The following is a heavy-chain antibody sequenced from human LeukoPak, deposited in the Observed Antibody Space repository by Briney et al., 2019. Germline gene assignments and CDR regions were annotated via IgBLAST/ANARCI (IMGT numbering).Heavy chain of an antibody. Sequence: GGSLRLSCAASGFTFSNYAMSWVRQAPGKGLEWVSANVGSGGSTYYADSVKGRFSISRDNSKNTLFLQMNSLRVEDTALYYCSKWGDYDVLTGYYDSDFWGQGTLVTVSS. CDR1: GFTFSNYA. CDR2: NVGSGGST. J-gene: IGHJ4*02. V-gene: IGHV3-23*01. CDR3: SKWGDYDVLTGYYDSDF. D-gene: IGHD3-9*01.